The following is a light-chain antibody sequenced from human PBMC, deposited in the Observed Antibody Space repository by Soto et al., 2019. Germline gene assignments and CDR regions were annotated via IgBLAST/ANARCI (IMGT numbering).Light chain of an antibody. Sequence: QSALTQPRSVSGSPGQSVTISCTGTNSYIGNYNYVSWYQQHPGKAPKVMIYDVSKRPSGVPDRFSGSKSGNTASRPISGLQDEEEAGYSCCSYPGGHTWVCVGGTKLTVL. CDR2: DVS. CDR1: NSYIGNYNY. CDR3: CSYPGGHTWV. J-gene: IGLJ3*02. V-gene: IGLV2-11*01.